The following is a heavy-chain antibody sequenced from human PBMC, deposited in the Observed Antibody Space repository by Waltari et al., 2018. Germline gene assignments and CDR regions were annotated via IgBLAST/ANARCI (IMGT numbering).Heavy chain of an antibody. V-gene: IGHV4-34*01. CDR2: INHSGNT. CDR1: SGSLTGYH. Sequence: SETLSLTCGVYSGSLTGYHWNWIRQAPGKGLEWIGDINHSGNTDYNPSLESRVTISADTSKNQFSLHLTSVTAADTAVYYCARGHPFTIVSPRYYYYYYMDVWDKGTAVTVSS. D-gene: IGHD3-9*01. J-gene: IGHJ6*03. CDR3: ARGHPFTIVSPRYYYYYYMDV.